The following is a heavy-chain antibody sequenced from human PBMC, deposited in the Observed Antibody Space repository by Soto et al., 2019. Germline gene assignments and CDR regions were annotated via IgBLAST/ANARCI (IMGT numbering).Heavy chain of an antibody. V-gene: IGHV2-5*02. J-gene: IGHJ3*02. D-gene: IGHD2-21*01. CDR1: GFSLTTSGVA. CDR2: IYGDDDK. CDR3: AHSKFYSYVGAFVI. Sequence: QITLKESGPSLVKPTQTLTLTCTFSGFSLTTSGVAVGWIRQPPGTALEWLALIYGDDDKRYSTSLKTRLATSRGTSENQVVLTMTDMDPVDTATYYCAHSKFYSYVGAFVIWGEGTMVTVSS.